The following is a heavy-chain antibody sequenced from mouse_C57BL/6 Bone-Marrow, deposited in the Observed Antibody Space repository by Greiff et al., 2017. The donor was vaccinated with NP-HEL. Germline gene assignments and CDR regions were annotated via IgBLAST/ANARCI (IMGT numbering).Heavy chain of an antibody. D-gene: IGHD1-1*01. V-gene: IGHV14-2*01. Sequence: VQLQQSGAELVKPGASVKLSCTASGFNIKDYYMHWVKQRPEQGLAWIGRIDPEDGETQYAPTFQGTATITADTSSNPAYLQLSSLTSEDTAVYYCARSGTVVAGDYWGQGTTLTVSS. CDR1: GFNIKDYY. CDR3: ARSGTVVAGDY. J-gene: IGHJ2*01. CDR2: IDPEDGET.